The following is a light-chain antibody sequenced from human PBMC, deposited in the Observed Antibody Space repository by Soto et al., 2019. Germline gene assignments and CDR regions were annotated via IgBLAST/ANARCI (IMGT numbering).Light chain of an antibody. CDR2: GSS. CDR1: QSISSNY. CDR3: QQYGSSPFT. Sequence: EIVLTQSPGTLSLSPGERATLSCWARQSISSNYLAWYQQKPGQPPRLLISGSSIRATGIPKRFSGSASGTNFTLTISSLEPEDFAVFYCQQYGSSPFTFGPGTKVDFK. V-gene: IGKV3-20*01. J-gene: IGKJ3*01.